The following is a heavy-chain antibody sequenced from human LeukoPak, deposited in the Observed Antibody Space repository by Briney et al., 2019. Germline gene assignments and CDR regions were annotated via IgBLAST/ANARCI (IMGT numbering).Heavy chain of an antibody. CDR1: GGSLSSADYY. J-gene: IGHJ4*02. V-gene: IGHV4-31*03. D-gene: IGHD3-10*01. Sequence: SETLSLTCTVSGGSLSSADYYWSWIRQHPGRGLEWIGYTYYSGSSYYNPSLKSRVTISVDTSRNQFSLKLSSVTASDTAVYCCARDYGSGSWLAYWGQGTLVTVSS. CDR2: TYYSGSS. CDR3: ARDYGSGSWLAY.